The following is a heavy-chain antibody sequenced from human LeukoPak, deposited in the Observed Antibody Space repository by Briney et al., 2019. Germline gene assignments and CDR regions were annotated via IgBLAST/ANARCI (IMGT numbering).Heavy chain of an antibody. CDR1: GCTFKNNG. CDR3: TRDRSSVYFDF. Sequence: PGGSLRLSCAASGCTFKNNGMHWVRQAPGKGLEWVAVIWYDGSNKYYADSVKGRFTISRDNSKNTLYLQMNSLSAEDTAVYYCTRDRSSVYFDFWGQGTLVIVSS. V-gene: IGHV3-33*01. D-gene: IGHD3-22*01. CDR2: IWYDGSNK. J-gene: IGHJ4*02.